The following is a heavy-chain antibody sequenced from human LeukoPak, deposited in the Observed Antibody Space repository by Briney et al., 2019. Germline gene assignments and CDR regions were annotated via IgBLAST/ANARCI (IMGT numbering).Heavy chain of an antibody. CDR1: GGSISSDTYF. V-gene: IGHV4-61*02. Sequence: PSQTLSLTCTVSGGSISSDTYFWSCIRQPAGQGLEWIGRISSTGRTDYNPSLTSRATISADTSKNEFSMKLSSVTAADTAVYYCAKGAGPPWFDPWGQGTLVTVSS. D-gene: IGHD6-19*01. CDR2: ISSTGRT. J-gene: IGHJ5*02. CDR3: AKGAGPPWFDP.